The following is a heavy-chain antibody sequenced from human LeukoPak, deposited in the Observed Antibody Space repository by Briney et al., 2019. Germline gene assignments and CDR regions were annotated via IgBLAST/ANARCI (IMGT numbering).Heavy chain of an antibody. V-gene: IGHV4-34*01. CDR2: INHSGST. D-gene: IGHD4-17*01. J-gene: IGHJ2*01. CDR3: ARDPRDDYGDYGNWYFDL. CDR1: GGSFSGYY. Sequence: SETLSLTCAVYGGSFSGYYWSWIRQPPGKGLEWIGEINHSGSTNYNPSLKSRVTISVDTSKNQFSLKLSSVAAADTAVYYCARDPRDDYGDYGNWYFDLWGRGTLVTVSS.